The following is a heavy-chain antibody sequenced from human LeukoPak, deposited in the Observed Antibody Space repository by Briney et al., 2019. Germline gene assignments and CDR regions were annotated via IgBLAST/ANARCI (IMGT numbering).Heavy chain of an antibody. J-gene: IGHJ4*02. CDR3: AKGGGRHDY. Sequence: SETLSLTCTVSGGSISSYYWSWIRQPPGKGLEWIGDIYYSGSTNYNPSLKSRVTISVDTSKNQFSLKLSSVTAADTAVYYCAKGGGRHDYWGQGTLVTVSS. CDR1: GGSISSYY. D-gene: IGHD3-16*01. V-gene: IGHV4-59*08. CDR2: IYYSGST.